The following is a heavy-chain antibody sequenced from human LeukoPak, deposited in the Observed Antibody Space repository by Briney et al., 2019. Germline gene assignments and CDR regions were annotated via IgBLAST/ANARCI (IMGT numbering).Heavy chain of an antibody. J-gene: IGHJ4*02. V-gene: IGHV4-59*01. CDR1: GDSISSYY. CDR2: IYYSGST. Sequence: SETLSLTCTVSGDSISSYYWNWIRQPPGKGLEWIGYIYYSGSTNYNPSLKSRVTISVDTSKNQFSLKLSSVTAADTAVYSCARRDDSSGFGFDYWGQGTLVTVSS. D-gene: IGHD3-22*01. CDR3: ARRDDSSGFGFDY.